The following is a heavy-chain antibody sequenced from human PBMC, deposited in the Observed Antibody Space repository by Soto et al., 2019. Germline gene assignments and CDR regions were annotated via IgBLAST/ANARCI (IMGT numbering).Heavy chain of an antibody. CDR1: GGTFREYA. V-gene: IGHV1-69*06. CDR3: ARIITFGVKYYFDY. CDR2: IIPIFGTT. D-gene: IGHD3-16*01. Sequence: QVQLVQSGAEVRKPGSSVRVSCKASGGTFREYAISWVRQAPGPWLEWMGEIIPIFGTTKFAQRFQDRVTLTADKSTSTTYMELRSLRSDDTAVYFCARIITFGVKYYFDYWGQGTLVSVSS. J-gene: IGHJ4*02.